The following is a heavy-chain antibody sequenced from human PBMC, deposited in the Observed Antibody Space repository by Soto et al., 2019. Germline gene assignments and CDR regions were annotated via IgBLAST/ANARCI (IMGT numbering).Heavy chain of an antibody. Sequence: QVQLVESGGGVVQPGRSLRLSCAASGFTFSSYGMHRVRQAPGKGLEWVAVIWYDGSNKYYADSVKGRFTISRDNTKNTLDLQMNSLRAEDTAVYYCASEYCSGGSCHYYGMDVWGQGTTVTVSS. CDR3: ASEYCSGGSCHYYGMDV. D-gene: IGHD2-15*01. V-gene: IGHV3-33*01. J-gene: IGHJ6*02. CDR1: GFTFSSYG. CDR2: IWYDGSNK.